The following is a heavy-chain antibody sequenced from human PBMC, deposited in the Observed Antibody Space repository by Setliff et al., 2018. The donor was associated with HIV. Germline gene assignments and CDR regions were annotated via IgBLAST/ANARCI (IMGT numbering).Heavy chain of an antibody. CDR2: IYTSGNT. CDR3: ARGPNPGAYFDY. CDR1: GDSISSGSYY. D-gene: IGHD2-8*01. Sequence: PSETLSLTCTVSGDSISSGSYYWSWIRQPAGKGLEWIGRIYTSGNTNYNPSLKSRVTISADTSKNQFSLKLSSVTAADTAVFYCARGPNPGAYFDYWGQGTLVTVSS. J-gene: IGHJ4*02. V-gene: IGHV4-61*02.